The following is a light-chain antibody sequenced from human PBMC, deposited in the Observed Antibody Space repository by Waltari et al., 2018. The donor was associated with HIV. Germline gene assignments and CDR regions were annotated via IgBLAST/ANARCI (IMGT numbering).Light chain of an antibody. Sequence: QLTQSPSSLSASLGHKLTIACRASQNIKSFLNWYQVRPGKAPRVLIYGVSSLPTGVPSRFSGGGSGTDFTLTINNLQPEDFASYVCQQTFSVSITFGPGTRLEI. V-gene: IGKV1-39*01. J-gene: IGKJ5*01. CDR1: QNIKSF. CDR3: QQTFSVSIT. CDR2: GVS.